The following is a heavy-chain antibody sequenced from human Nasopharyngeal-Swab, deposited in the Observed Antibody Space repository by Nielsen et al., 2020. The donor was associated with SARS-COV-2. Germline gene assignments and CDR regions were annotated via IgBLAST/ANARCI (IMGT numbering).Heavy chain of an antibody. CDR2: LSWNSGSI. J-gene: IGHJ4*02. D-gene: IGHD1-26*01. CDR1: GFTFDDYA. V-gene: IGHV3-9*01. CDR3: AKVRSYYDGFYFDY. Sequence: SLKISCAASGFTFDDYAMHWVRQAPGKGLEWVSGLSWNSGSIGYADSVKGRFTISRDNAKNSLYLQMNSLRAEDTALYYCAKVRSYYDGFYFDYWGQGTLVTVSS.